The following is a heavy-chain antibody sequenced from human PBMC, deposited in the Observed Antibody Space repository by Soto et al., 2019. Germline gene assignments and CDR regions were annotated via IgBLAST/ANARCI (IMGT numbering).Heavy chain of an antibody. CDR2: INSNGGST. Sequence: EVQLVESGGGLVQPGGSLRLSCSASGFTFSSYAFHWVRQAPGKGLEYVSAINSNGGSTYYADSVKGRFTISRDNSKNTLYLQMSSLRAEETAVYYCVKSGYDYVWGSYPDYWGQGTLVTVSS. CDR3: VKSGYDYVWGSYPDY. V-gene: IGHV3-64D*06. J-gene: IGHJ4*02. CDR1: GFTFSSYA. D-gene: IGHD3-16*02.